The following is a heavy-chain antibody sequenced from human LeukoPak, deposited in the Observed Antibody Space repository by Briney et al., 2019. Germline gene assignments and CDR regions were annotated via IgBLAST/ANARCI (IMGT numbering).Heavy chain of an antibody. CDR2: TYYRSKWYN. Sequence: PSQTLSLTCAISGDSVSSDTAAWNWIRQSPSRGLEWLGRTYYRSKWYNNYAISVKSRITINPDTSKNQFSLQLNSVTPEDTAVYYCARGGDYGDYYFDYWGQGTLVTVSS. D-gene: IGHD4-17*01. CDR3: ARGGDYGDYYFDY. J-gene: IGHJ4*02. V-gene: IGHV6-1*01. CDR1: GDSVSSDTAA.